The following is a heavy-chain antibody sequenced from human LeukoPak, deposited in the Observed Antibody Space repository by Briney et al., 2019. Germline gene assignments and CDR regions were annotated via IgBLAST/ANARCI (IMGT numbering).Heavy chain of an antibody. J-gene: IGHJ4*02. CDR2: IWYDGSNK. D-gene: IGHD6-19*01. CDR3: ARGPVAGKGEIDY. V-gene: IGHV3-33*01. Sequence: GRSLRLSCAASGFTFSNYGMHWVRQAPGKGLEWVAVIWYDGSNKYYADSVKGRFTISRDNSKNTLYLQMNSLRAEDTAVYYCARGPVAGKGEIDYWGQGTLVTVSS. CDR1: GFTFSNYG.